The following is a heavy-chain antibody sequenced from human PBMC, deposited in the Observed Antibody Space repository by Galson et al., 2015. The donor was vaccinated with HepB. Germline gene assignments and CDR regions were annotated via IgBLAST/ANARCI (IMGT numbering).Heavy chain of an antibody. CDR3: AREGYSNTRNLGY. CDR1: GFTVSSKY. Sequence: SLRLSCAASGFTVSSKYMTWVRQAPGKGLDWVSVIYSGGGTYYADPVEGRFTISRDNSKNTLYLQMNSLRVEDTGVYYCAREGYSNTRNLGYWGQGTLVTVSS. V-gene: IGHV3-66*02. D-gene: IGHD4-11*01. CDR2: IYSGGGT. J-gene: IGHJ4*02.